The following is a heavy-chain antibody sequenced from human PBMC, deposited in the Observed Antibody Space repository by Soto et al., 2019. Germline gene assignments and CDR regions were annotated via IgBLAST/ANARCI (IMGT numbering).Heavy chain of an antibody. CDR1: GYTFTGYY. Sequence: QVQLVQSGAEVKKPGASVKVSCKASGYTFTGYYMHWVRQAPGQGLEWMGWINPNSGGTDYAQKFQGWVTMTRDTATSTAYLERSRLRADDTAVYYCARDRRIARAGTPDYYYYYGMDVWVRGTTVTVSS. CDR3: ARDRRIARAGTPDYYYYYGMDV. J-gene: IGHJ6*01. D-gene: IGHD6-13*01. V-gene: IGHV1-2*04. CDR2: INPNSGGT.